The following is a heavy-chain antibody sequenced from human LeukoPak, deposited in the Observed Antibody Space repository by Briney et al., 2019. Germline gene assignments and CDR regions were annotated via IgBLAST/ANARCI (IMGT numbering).Heavy chain of an antibody. D-gene: IGHD3-22*01. CDR3: VRDGSYYDSSGYYYLY. V-gene: IGHV1-69*13. Sequence: SVKVSCKTSGGTFSRHAISWVRQAPGQGLEWMGGITPMFGTANYAQKFQGRVTITADESTSTAYMELSGLRSEDTAVYYCVRDGSYYDSSGYYYLYWGQGTLVTVSS. CDR1: GGTFSRHA. J-gene: IGHJ4*02. CDR2: ITPMFGTA.